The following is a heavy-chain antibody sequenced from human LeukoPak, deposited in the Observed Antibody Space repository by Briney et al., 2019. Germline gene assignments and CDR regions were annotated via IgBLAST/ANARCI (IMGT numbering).Heavy chain of an antibody. CDR3: AKRWTSESSGWYVHY. V-gene: IGHV3-23*01. CDR1: GFTFTSYA. CDR2: ISGGGGST. Sequence: GGSLRLSCAASGFTFTSYAMSCVRQAPGKGLEWVSAISGGGGSTYYADSVKGRFTISRDNTKNTLYLQMNSLRAEDTAVYYCAKRWTSESSGWYVHYWGQGTLVTVSS. J-gene: IGHJ4*02. D-gene: IGHD6-19*01.